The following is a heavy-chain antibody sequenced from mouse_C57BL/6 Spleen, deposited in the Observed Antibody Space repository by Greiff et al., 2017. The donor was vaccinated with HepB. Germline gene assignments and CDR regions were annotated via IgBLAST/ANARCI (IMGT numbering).Heavy chain of an antibody. Sequence: QVQLKQPGAELVKPGASVKMSCKASGYTFTSYWITWVKQRPGQGLEWIGDIYPGSGSTNYNEKFKSKATLTVDTSSSTAYMQLSSLTSEDSAVYYCARNYYGSRVDYWGQGTTLTVSS. CDR3: ARNYYGSRVDY. J-gene: IGHJ2*01. CDR2: IYPGSGST. V-gene: IGHV1-55*01. D-gene: IGHD1-1*01. CDR1: GYTFTSYW.